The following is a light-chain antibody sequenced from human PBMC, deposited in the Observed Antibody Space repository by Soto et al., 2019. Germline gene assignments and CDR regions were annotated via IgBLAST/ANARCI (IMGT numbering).Light chain of an antibody. V-gene: IGLV1-44*01. CDR3: AAWDDNLDGPV. CDR1: SSNIGSNT. Sequence: QPVLTQPPSASGTPGQRVTISCSGSSSNIGSNTVNWYQHLPGTAPKLLIYSTDQRPSGVPDRFSGSKSGTSASLAISGLQSDDEADYYCAAWDDNLDGPVFGGGTQLTVL. CDR2: STD. J-gene: IGLJ7*01.